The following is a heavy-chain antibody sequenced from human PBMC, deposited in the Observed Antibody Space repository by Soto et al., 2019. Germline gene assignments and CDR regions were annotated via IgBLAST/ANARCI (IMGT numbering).Heavy chain of an antibody. V-gene: IGHV2-5*02. CDR1: GFSLSTSGVG. Sequence: QITLKESGPTLVKPTQTLTLTCTFSGFSLSTSGVGVGWIRQPPGKALEWLALIYWDDDKRYSPSLKSRLTITKDTSKTQVVLTMTTMDPVDTATYYCAHWDCTNGVCRGVDYWGQGTLVTVSS. J-gene: IGHJ4*02. D-gene: IGHD2-8*01. CDR2: IYWDDDK. CDR3: AHWDCTNGVCRGVDY.